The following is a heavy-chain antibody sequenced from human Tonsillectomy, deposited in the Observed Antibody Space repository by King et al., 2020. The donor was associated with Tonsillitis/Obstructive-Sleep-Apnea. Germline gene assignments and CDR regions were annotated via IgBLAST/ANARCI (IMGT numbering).Heavy chain of an antibody. J-gene: IGHJ3*02. Sequence: VQLVESGGGLVQPGGSLRLSCAASGFTFSSYEMNWVRQAPGKGLEWVSYISSSGSTIYYVDSVKGRFTISRDNAKNSLYLQMNSLRAEDTAVYYCASDVMGATGVGAFEIWGQGTMVTVSS. D-gene: IGHD1-26*01. CDR2: ISSSGSTI. V-gene: IGHV3-48*03. CDR3: ASDVMGATGVGAFEI. CDR1: GFTFSSYE.